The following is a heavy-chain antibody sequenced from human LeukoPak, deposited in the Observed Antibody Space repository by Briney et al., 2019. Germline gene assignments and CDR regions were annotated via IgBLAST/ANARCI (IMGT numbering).Heavy chain of an antibody. Sequence: SETLSLTCTVSGGSISSYYWIWIRQPAGKGLEWIGRIYTSGSTNYNPSLKSRVTMSVDTSKNQFSLKLSSVTAADTAVYYCAREKSLTTMVRGVISIAYSGMDVWGQGTTVTVSS. CDR1: GGSISSYY. CDR3: AREKSLTTMVRGVISIAYSGMDV. J-gene: IGHJ6*02. CDR2: IYTSGST. V-gene: IGHV4-4*07. D-gene: IGHD3-10*01.